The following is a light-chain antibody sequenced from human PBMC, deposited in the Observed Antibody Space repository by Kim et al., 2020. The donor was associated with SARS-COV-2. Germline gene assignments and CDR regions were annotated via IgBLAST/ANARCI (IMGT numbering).Light chain of an antibody. J-gene: IGKJ4*01. Sequence: SASVGDRVTLTCRASQDVSTWVAWYQQKPGKAPNLLIFAASSLQSGVPSRISGSGSGTDFTLTISSLQPADFATYFCQQTNSFPLTFGGGTKLEI. V-gene: IGKV1-12*01. CDR3: QQTNSFPLT. CDR1: QDVSTW. CDR2: AAS.